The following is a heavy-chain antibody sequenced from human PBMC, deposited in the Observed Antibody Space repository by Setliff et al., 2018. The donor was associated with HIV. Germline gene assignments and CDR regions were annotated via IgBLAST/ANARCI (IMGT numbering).Heavy chain of an antibody. CDR1: GGSISSNY. CDR2: IYYTGST. V-gene: IGHV4-39*07. Sequence: SETLSLTCAVSGGSISSNYWGWIRLPPGKGLEWIATIYYTGSTFYTPSLKSRVIASVDTSKNQVSLIMKSVTAADTAVYYCARVERGRGYSHGYWYSDLWGRGTLVTVSS. D-gene: IGHD5-18*01. J-gene: IGHJ2*01. CDR3: ARVERGRGYSHGYWYSDL.